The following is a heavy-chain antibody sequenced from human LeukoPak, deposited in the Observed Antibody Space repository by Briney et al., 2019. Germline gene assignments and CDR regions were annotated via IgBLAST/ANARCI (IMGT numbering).Heavy chain of an antibody. J-gene: IGHJ4*02. Sequence: SETLSLTCTVSGGSLSSYYWSWIRQPPGKGLEWIGYIYYSGSTNYNPSLKSRVTISIDTSKNQFSLKLSSVTAADTAVYYCASGGWVQFGGYWGQGTLVTVSS. CDR1: GGSLSSYY. CDR2: IYYSGST. CDR3: ASGGWVQFGGY. V-gene: IGHV4-59*01. D-gene: IGHD5-24*01.